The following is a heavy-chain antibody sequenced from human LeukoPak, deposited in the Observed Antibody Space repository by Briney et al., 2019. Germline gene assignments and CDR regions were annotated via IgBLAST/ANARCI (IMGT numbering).Heavy chain of an antibody. Sequence: GGSLRLSCAASGFTFSSYWMSWVRQAPGKGLEWVANIKQDRSEKYYVDSVKGRFTFSRDNAKNSLYLQMNSLRAEDTAVYYCARLREIPVFGVVTKSTSYFDYWGQGTLVTVSS. CDR2: IKQDRSEK. D-gene: IGHD3-3*01. V-gene: IGHV3-7*01. CDR1: GFTFSSYW. J-gene: IGHJ4*02. CDR3: ARLREIPVFGVVTKSTSYFDY.